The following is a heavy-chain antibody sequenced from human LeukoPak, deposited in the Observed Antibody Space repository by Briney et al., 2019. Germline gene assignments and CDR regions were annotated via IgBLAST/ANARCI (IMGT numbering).Heavy chain of an antibody. CDR1: GYTFTSYY. CDR2: INPSGGST. V-gene: IGHV1-46*01. Sequence: ASVKVSCKASGYTFTSYYMHWVRQAPGQGLEWMGIINPSGGSTSYAQKFQGRVTMTRDTSTSTVYMELSSLRSEDTAVYYCARDLGSSGWYLTSYYYYGMDVWGQGTTVTVSS. D-gene: IGHD6-19*01. J-gene: IGHJ6*02. CDR3: ARDLGSSGWYLTSYYYYGMDV.